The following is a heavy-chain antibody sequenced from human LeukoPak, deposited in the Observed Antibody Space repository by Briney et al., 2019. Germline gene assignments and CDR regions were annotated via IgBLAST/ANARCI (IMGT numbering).Heavy chain of an antibody. V-gene: IGHV3-30*18. D-gene: IGHD1-26*01. CDR1: GFTFSNYD. J-gene: IGHJ4*02. CDR2: ISYDGSNK. CDR3: AKPSGSYDHFDY. Sequence: GGSLRLSCAASGFTFSNYDMHWVRQAPGKGLEWVALISYDGSNKYYVDSVKGRFTTSRDNSKNMLSLQMNSLRAEDTAVYYCAKPSGSYDHFDYWGQGTLVTVSS.